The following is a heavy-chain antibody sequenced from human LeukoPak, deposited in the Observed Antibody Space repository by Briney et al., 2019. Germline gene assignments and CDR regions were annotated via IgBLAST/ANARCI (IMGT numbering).Heavy chain of an antibody. CDR3: ARGPPRGKYYYMDV. CDR2: IGTASDT. D-gene: IGHD1-1*01. Sequence: PGGSLRLSCAASGFTFSSFDVHWVRQPTGQGLGWVSTIGTASDTYYPGSVEGRFTLSRDNAKNSLYLQMNSLTAGDTAVYYCARGPPRGKYYYMDVWGKGTTVTVSS. CDR1: GFTFSSFD. V-gene: IGHV3-13*01. J-gene: IGHJ6*03.